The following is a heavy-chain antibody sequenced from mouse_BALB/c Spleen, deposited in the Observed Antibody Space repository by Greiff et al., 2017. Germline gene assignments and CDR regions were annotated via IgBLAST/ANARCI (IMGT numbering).Heavy chain of an antibody. J-gene: IGHJ4*01. CDR1: GFTFSSYT. V-gene: IGHV5-6-4*01. CDR2: ISSGGSYT. CDR3: TRDGDYEYAMDY. Sequence: EVKLVESGGGLVKPGGSLKLSCAASGFTFSSYTMSWVRQTPEKRLEWVATISSGGSYTYYPDSVKGRFTISRDNAKNTLYLQMSSLKSEDTAMYYCTRDGDYEYAMDYWGQGTSVTVSS. D-gene: IGHD2-4*01.